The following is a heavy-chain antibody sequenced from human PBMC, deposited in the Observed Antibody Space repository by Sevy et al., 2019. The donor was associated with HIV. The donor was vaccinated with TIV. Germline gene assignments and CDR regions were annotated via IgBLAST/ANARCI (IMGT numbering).Heavy chain of an antibody. J-gene: IGHJ4*02. CDR3: AIDHRRDGMIVVPFEK. Sequence: GGSLRLSCAASGLSFSNAWMAWVRQAPGKGLEWVGRIRSENGGGTTDFAAFAKGKFTISRDDTKNTLYLQMNSLKTEDTAVYYCAIDHRRDGMIVVPFEKWGLGTLVTVSS. D-gene: IGHD3-22*01. CDR1: GLSFSNAW. V-gene: IGHV3-15*01. CDR2: IRSENGGGTT.